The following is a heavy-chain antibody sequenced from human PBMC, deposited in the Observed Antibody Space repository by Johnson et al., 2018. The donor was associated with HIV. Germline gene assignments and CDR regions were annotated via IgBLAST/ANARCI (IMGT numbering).Heavy chain of an antibody. Sequence: QMQLVESGGGVVQPGGSLRLSCAASGFTFSSYGMPWVRQAPGKGLAWVAFRRYDGRNKYYVDSVKGRFTISRDNSKNTLYLQRYSLRAEDTAVYYCARAYSSSWYRDDAFDIWGQGTMVTVFS. CDR3: ARAYSSSWYRDDAFDI. V-gene: IGHV3-30*02. D-gene: IGHD6-13*01. CDR1: GFTFSSYG. J-gene: IGHJ3*02. CDR2: RRYDGRNK.